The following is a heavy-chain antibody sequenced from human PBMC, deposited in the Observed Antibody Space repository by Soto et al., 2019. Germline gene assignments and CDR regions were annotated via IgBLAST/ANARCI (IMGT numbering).Heavy chain of an antibody. D-gene: IGHD6-19*01. Sequence: QVQLEQSGAEVKQPGSSVRVSCKTSGGTFSTYAINWVRQAPGQGLEWMGAIIPLFGTADYSQKFQGRVTITADESTSTAYMELSSLTSDDTALYFCASPKGTYSSGYYYFDFWGQGTLVIVSS. CDR3: ASPKGTYSSGYYYFDF. CDR1: GGTFSTYA. V-gene: IGHV1-69*01. J-gene: IGHJ4*02. CDR2: IIPLFGTA.